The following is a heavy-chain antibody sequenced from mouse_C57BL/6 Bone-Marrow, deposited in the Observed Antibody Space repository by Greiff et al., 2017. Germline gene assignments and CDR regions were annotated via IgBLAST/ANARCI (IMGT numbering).Heavy chain of an antibody. CDR2: IWSGGST. D-gene: IGHD2-3*01. J-gene: IGHJ3*01. Sequence: QVQLQQSGPGLVQPSQSLSITCTVSGFSLTSYGVHWVRQSPGKGLEWLGVIWSGGSTDYNAAFISRLSISKDNSKSQVFFKMNSLQADDTAIYYCASIYDGYGFAYGGQGTLVTVSA. CDR3: ASIYDGYGFAY. CDR1: GFSLTSYG. V-gene: IGHV2-2*01.